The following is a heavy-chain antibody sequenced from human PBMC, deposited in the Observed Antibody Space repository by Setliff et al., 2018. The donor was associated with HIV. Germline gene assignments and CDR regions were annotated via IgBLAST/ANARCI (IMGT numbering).Heavy chain of an antibody. D-gene: IGHD6-13*01. J-gene: IGHJ4*02. CDR2: IKYDEIEK. CDR1: GFTFSSYW. Sequence: GESLKISCEASGFTFSSYWISWVRQAPGKGLEWVANIKYDEIEKYHLDSLKGRFSVSRDNAKNSVYLQMNSLRTEDTAVYYCTKTMYSSRWSGFDYWGQGTPVTVS. CDR3: TKTMYSSRWSGFDY. V-gene: IGHV3-7*01.